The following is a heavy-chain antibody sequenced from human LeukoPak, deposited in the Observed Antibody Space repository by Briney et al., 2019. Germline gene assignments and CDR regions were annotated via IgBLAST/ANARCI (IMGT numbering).Heavy chain of an antibody. CDR3: ARLETRGSAQAGGDY. V-gene: IGHV3-30-3*01. J-gene: IGHJ4*02. CDR2: ISYDGSDK. CDR1: GFTFSNFA. Sequence: GRSLRLSCAASGFTFSNFAMHWVRQAPGKGLEWVAVISYDGSDKYYADSVKGRFTISRDNSKITLYLQINSLRAEGTAVYYCARLETRGSAQAGGDYWGQGTLVTVSS. D-gene: IGHD2-15*01.